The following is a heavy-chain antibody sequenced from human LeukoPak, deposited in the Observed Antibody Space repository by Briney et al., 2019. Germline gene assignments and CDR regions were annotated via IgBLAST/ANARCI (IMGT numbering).Heavy chain of an antibody. CDR2: ISYTGST. CDR3: ARARVHDAFDV. V-gene: IGHV4-59*12. Sequence: SETLSLTCTVSGGFISNYYWSWIRQPPGKGLEWIGYISYTGSTSSNPSLKSRVTISVDTSKNQFSLKLSSVTAADTAVYYCARARVHDAFDVWGQGTMVAVSS. CDR1: GGFISNYY. D-gene: IGHD1-1*01. J-gene: IGHJ3*01.